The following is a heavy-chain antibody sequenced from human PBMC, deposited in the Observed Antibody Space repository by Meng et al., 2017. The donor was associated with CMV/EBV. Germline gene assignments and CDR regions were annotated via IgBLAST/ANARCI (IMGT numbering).Heavy chain of an antibody. CDR3: ARDKKTKYYYYGMDV. V-gene: IGHV3-7*01. D-gene: IGHD2-8*01. J-gene: IGHJ6*02. CDR2: IKQDGSEK. CDR1: GFTFSSYW. Sequence: GGSLRLSCAASGFTFSSYWTSWVRQAPGKGLEWVANIKQDGSEKYYVDSVKGRFTISRDNAKNSLYLQMNSLRAEDTAVYYCARDKKTKYYYYGMDVWGQGTTVTVSS.